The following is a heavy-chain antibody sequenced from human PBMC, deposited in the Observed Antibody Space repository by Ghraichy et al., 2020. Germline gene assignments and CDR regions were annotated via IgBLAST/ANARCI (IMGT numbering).Heavy chain of an antibody. CDR1: GFTFSSYW. CDR2: IKQDGSEK. V-gene: IGHV3-7*01. D-gene: IGHD6-13*01. J-gene: IGHJ4*02. Sequence: GGSLRLSCAASGFTFSSYWMSWVRQAPGKGLEWVANIKQDGSEKYYVDSVKGRFTISRDNAKNSLYLQMNSLRAEDTAVYYCARLVYPIPSYYFDYWGQGTLVTVSS. CDR3: ARLVYPIPSYYFDY.